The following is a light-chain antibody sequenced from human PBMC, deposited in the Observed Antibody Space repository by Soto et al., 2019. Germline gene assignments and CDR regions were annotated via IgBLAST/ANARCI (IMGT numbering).Light chain of an antibody. CDR1: QSVSSY. CDR3: QQRSNCPPVT. J-gene: IGKJ4*01. Sequence: EIVLTQSPATLSLSPGERATLSCRASQSVSSYLAWYQQKPGQAPRLLIYDASNRATGIPARFSGSGSGTEFSPTTSTRAPQDFAIYYCQQRSNCPPVTFGGGTNLEIK. V-gene: IGKV3-11*01. CDR2: DAS.